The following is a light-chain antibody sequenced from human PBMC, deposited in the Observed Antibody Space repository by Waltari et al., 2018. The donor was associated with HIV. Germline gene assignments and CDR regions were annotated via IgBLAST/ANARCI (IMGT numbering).Light chain of an antibody. V-gene: IGLV2-11*01. CDR1: SSDVGAYTR. Sequence: QSALTHPRSVSGSPGRSVTISCTGTSSDVGAYTRVSWYQQHPGKAPKVVIYDVRERPAGVPDRFSGSKSANTASLTISGLQADDEADYHCCSFAGSYIVFGTGTKVTVL. CDR3: CSFAGSYIV. CDR2: DVR. J-gene: IGLJ1*01.